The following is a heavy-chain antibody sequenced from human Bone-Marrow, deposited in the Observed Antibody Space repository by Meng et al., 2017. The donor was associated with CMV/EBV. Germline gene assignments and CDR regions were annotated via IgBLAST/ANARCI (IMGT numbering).Heavy chain of an antibody. Sequence: GESLKISCAASGFTFSSYAMHWVRQAPGKGLEWVAVISYDGSNKYYADSVKGRFTISRDNSKNTLYLQMNSLRAEDTAVYYCARPSYSSSWYQFDYWGQGTLVTVSS. V-gene: IGHV3-30*04. CDR2: ISYDGSNK. J-gene: IGHJ4*02. CDR3: ARPSYSSSWYQFDY. D-gene: IGHD6-13*01. CDR1: GFTFSSYA.